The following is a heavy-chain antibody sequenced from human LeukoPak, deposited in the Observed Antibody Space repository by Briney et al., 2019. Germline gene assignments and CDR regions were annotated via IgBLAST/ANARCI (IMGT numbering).Heavy chain of an antibody. CDR1: GFTFSSYE. V-gene: IGHV3-48*03. D-gene: IGHD3-22*01. CDR2: ITSSGSTK. Sequence: PGGSLRLSCTASGFTFSSYEMNWVRQAPGKGLEWVSYITSSGSTKYYADSVKGRFTISRDNAKNSLFLQMNSLRAEDTAVYYCAGDYYYDTNGPLLDYWGQGTLVTVSS. CDR3: AGDYYYDTNGPLLDY. J-gene: IGHJ4*02.